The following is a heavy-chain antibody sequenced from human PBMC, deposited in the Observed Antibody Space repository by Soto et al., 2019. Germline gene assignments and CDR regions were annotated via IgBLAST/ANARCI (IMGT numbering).Heavy chain of an antibody. CDR2: IKDDGSER. CDR1: GFSFGSYW. CDR3: ARDVGPVTIFGEALSGYFDF. D-gene: IGHD3-3*01. J-gene: IGHJ4*02. V-gene: IGHV3-7*03. Sequence: PGGSLRLSCAVSGFSFGSYWMSWVRQAPGKGLEWLASIKDDGSERYYLGSVKGRFTISRDNAKDSLSLQMNSLRGEDTAFYYCARDVGPVTIFGEALSGYFDFWGQGTLVTVSS.